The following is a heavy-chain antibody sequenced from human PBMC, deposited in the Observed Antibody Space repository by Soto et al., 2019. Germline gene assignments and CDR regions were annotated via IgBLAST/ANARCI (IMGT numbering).Heavy chain of an antibody. CDR3: TPGGHFDWLLAPYYYYGMDV. D-gene: IGHD3-9*01. J-gene: IGHJ6*02. V-gene: IGHV3-15*07. CDR1: GFTLNNAW. Sequence: GGSLSLSCAASGFTLNNAWMNWVRQAPGKGLEWVGRIKGKSDGGTTDYIAPVKGRFTISRDDSKNTLYLQMNSLKTEDTAVYYCTPGGHFDWLLAPYYYYGMDVWGQGTTVTVSS. CDR2: IKGKSDGGTT.